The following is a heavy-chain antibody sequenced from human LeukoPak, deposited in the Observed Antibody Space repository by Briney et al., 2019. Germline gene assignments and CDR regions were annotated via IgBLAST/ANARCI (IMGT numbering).Heavy chain of an antibody. CDR1: GFTFSSYS. V-gene: IGHV3-21*01. D-gene: IGHD3-22*01. CDR2: ISSSSSYI. CDR3: ASQYYYDSSGFYYYYMDV. Sequence: PGGSLRLSCAASGFTFSSYSMNRVRQAPGKGLEWVSSISSSSSYIYYADSVKGRFTISRDNAKNSLYLQMNSLRAEDTAVYYCASQYYYDSSGFYYYYMDVWGKGTTVTVSS. J-gene: IGHJ6*03.